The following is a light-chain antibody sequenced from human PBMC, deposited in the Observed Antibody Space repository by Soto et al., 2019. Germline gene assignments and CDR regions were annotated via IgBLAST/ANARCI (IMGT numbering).Light chain of an antibody. CDR3: SLYTSENTYV. V-gene: IGLV2-18*01. Sequence: LAQPASVSGSPGQSVTISCTGTSTDFVSYNRVSWYQQPPGTAPKLIIYEASNRPSGVPDRFSGSKSGNTASLTISGLQAADEADYYCSLYTSENTYVFGTGTKVTVL. J-gene: IGLJ1*01. CDR1: STDFVSYNR. CDR2: EAS.